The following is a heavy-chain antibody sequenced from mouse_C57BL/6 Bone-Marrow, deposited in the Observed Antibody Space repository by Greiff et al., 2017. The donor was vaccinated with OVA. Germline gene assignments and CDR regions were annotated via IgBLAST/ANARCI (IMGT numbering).Heavy chain of an antibody. CDR2: IYPRDGST. Sequence: QVQLKESDAELVKPGASVKISCKVSGYTFTDHTIHWMKQRPEQGLEWIGYIYPRDGSTKYNEKFKGKATLTADKSSSTAYMQLNSLTSEDSAVYFCAREGGFTTVVATKYYFDYWGQGTTLTVSS. J-gene: IGHJ2*01. D-gene: IGHD1-1*01. V-gene: IGHV1-78*01. CDR3: AREGGFTTVVATKYYFDY. CDR1: GYTFTDHT.